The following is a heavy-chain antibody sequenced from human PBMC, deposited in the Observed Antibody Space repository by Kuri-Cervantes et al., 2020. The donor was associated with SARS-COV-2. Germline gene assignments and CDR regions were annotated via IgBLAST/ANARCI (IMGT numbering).Heavy chain of an antibody. CDR2: INPNSGGT. Sequence: ASVKVSCKASGYTFTGYYMHWVRQAPGQGLEWMGWINPNSGGTNYAQKFQGRVTMTRDTSISTAYMELSRLRPDDTAVYYCAREANGYCSSTSCLPDYWGQGTLVTVSS. D-gene: IGHD2-2*01. V-gene: IGHV1-2*02. J-gene: IGHJ4*02. CDR3: AREANGYCSSTSCLPDY. CDR1: GYTFTGYY.